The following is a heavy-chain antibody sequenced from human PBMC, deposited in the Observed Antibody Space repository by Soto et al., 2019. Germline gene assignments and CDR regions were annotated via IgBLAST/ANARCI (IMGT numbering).Heavy chain of an antibody. CDR3: ASKSPDSGYDYVLDY. J-gene: IGHJ4*02. CDR1: GGSISSGGYY. D-gene: IGHD5-12*01. Sequence: QVQLQESGPGLVKPSQTLSLTCTVSGGSISSGGYYWSWIRQHPGQGLEWIGYIYYSGSTYYNPSLKSRVTISVDTSKNQFSLKLSSVTAADTAVYYCASKSPDSGYDYVLDYWGQGTLVTVSS. V-gene: IGHV4-31*03. CDR2: IYYSGST.